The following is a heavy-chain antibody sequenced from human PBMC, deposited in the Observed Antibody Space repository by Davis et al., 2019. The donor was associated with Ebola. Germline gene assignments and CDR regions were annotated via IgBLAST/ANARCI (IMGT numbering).Heavy chain of an antibody. V-gene: IGHV5-51*01. D-gene: IGHD6-6*01. CDR2: IYPGDSDT. CDR1: GYSFTSYW. J-gene: IGHJ5*02. CDR3: VRPRSSEVENWFDT. Sequence: GESLKISCKGSGYSFTSYWIGWVRQMPGKGLEWMGIIYPGDSDTRYSPSFQGQVTISADKSINTAYLQLSSLKASDTAMYYCVRPRSSEVENWFDTWGQGTLVTVSS.